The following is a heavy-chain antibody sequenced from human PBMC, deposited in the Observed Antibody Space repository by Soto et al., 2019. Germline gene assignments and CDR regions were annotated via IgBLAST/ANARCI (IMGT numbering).Heavy chain of an antibody. Sequence: TLSLTCTVSGGSISSGGYYWSWIRQHPGKGLAWIGYIYYSGSTYYNPSLKSRVTISVDTSKNQFSLKLSSVTAADTAVYYCARVRSTNFGSGYNYYYYGMDVWGQGTTVTVSS. D-gene: IGHD3-3*01. CDR2: IYYSGST. V-gene: IGHV4-31*03. CDR1: GGSISSGGYY. J-gene: IGHJ6*02. CDR3: ARVRSTNFGSGYNYYYYGMDV.